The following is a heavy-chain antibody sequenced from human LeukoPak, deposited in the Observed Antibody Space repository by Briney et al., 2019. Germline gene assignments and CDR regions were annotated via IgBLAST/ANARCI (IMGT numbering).Heavy chain of an antibody. Sequence: ASVKVSCKASGGTFSSYAISWVRQAPGQGLEWMGIINPSGGSTSYAQKFQGRVTMTRDMSTSTVYVELSSLRSEDTAVYYCARDRIAARPFYFDYWGQGTLVTVSS. D-gene: IGHD6-6*01. V-gene: IGHV1-46*01. CDR1: GGTFSSYA. J-gene: IGHJ4*02. CDR2: INPSGGST. CDR3: ARDRIAARPFYFDY.